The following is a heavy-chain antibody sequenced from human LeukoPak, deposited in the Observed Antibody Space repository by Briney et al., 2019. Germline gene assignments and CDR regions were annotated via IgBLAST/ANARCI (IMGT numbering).Heavy chain of an antibody. CDR2: IRYDGSNK. D-gene: IGHD1-26*01. J-gene: IGHJ6*03. V-gene: IGHV3-30*02. Sequence: GGSLRLSCAASGFTFSSYGMHWVRQAPGKGLEWVAFIRYDGSNKYYADSVKGRFTISRDNSKNTLYLQMNSLRAEDTAVYYCAKILRIYYYYMDVWGKGTTVTVSS. CDR1: GFTFSSYG. CDR3: AKILRIYYYYMDV.